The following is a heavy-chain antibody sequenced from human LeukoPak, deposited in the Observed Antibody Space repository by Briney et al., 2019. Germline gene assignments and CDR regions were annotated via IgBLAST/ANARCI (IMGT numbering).Heavy chain of an antibody. CDR2: IHPSGST. V-gene: IGHV4-4*07. Sequence: SETLSLTCTVSGDSLSSYYWSWIRQPAGQGLGWIGRIHPSGSTNYNPSLKSRVTLSVDTSKNQFSLKLSSVTAADTAVYYCARGPPPDFDYWGRGTLVTVSS. CDR1: GDSLSSYY. J-gene: IGHJ4*02. CDR3: ARGPPPDFDY.